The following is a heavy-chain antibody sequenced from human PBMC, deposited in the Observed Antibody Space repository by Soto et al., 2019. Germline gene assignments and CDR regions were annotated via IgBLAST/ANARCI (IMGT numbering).Heavy chain of an antibody. J-gene: IGHJ3*02. CDR3: AKDRSGGSWIAFDI. Sequence: EVQLVESGGGLLQPGRSLRLSCAASGFTFDDYAMHWVRQAPGKGLEWVSGISWNSGSIGYADSVKGRFTISRDNAKNALDLQMNSLRAEDTALYYCAKDRSGGSWIAFDIWGQGTMVTVSS. CDR1: GFTFDDYA. CDR2: ISWNSGSI. D-gene: IGHD2-15*01. V-gene: IGHV3-9*01.